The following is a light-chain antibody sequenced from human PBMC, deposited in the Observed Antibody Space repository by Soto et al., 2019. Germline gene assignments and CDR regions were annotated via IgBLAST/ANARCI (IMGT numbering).Light chain of an antibody. CDR3: QQYNNWPPWT. V-gene: IGKV1-5*01. CDR1: QTITRW. Sequence: DIQMTQSPSTLSASVGDRVTITCRASQTITRWMAWYQQKPGKAPKLLIYDASTLESGVPSRFSGSRSGTEFTLTISSLQSEDFAVYYCQQYNNWPPWTFGQGTKVDI. J-gene: IGKJ1*01. CDR2: DAS.